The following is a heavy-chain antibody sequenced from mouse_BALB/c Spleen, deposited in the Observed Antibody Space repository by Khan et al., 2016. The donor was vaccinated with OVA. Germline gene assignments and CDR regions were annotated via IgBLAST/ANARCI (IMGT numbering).Heavy chain of an antibody. D-gene: IGHD2-4*01. CDR3: GRGGLRGGGMDY. CDR2: IYPGDGDT. J-gene: IGHJ4*01. Sequence: QVQLQQSGPELVKPGAFVKISCKASGYTFTSYNINWVKQRPGQGLEWIGWIYPGDGDTKYNEKFKGKATLTADKSSTTAYMQLSSLTSENSAVYFCGRGGLRGGGMDYWGQGTSVTVSS. V-gene: IGHV1S56*01. CDR1: GYTFTSYN.